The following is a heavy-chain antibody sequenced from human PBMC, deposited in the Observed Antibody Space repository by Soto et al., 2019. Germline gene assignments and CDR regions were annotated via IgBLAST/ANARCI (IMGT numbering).Heavy chain of an antibody. Sequence: QVQLVQSGAEVKKPGSSVKVSCKASGGTFRSYSLSWVRQAPGQGLAWMGGLIPIFDITNYAQPFQGRVNITADESTSTAYMELSSLGSDDTAVYYCARPDEGGYSSNHHYYYAFDVWGQGTTVTV. CDR2: LIPIFDIT. D-gene: IGHD3-22*01. CDR3: ARPDEGGYSSNHHYYYAFDV. J-gene: IGHJ6*02. V-gene: IGHV1-69*01. CDR1: GGTFRSYS.